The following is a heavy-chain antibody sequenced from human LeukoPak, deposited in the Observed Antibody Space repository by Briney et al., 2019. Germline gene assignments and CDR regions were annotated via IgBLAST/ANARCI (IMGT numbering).Heavy chain of an antibody. J-gene: IGHJ4*02. CDR1: GFTFSGNY. V-gene: IGHV3-53*01. CDR2: ISTGGNT. D-gene: IGHD1-1*01. Sequence: GGSLRLSCAASGFTFSGNYMSWVRQAPGKGLEWVSTISTGGNTYNAHSVKGRFTISRDNSKNTLYLQMNSLRVEDTAVYYCVRDTATTYYWGQGTLVTVSS. CDR3: VRDTATTYY.